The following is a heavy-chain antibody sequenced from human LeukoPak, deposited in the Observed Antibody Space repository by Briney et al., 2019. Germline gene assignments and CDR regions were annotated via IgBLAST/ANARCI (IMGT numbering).Heavy chain of an antibody. CDR3: ARAAWSATSKFDS. V-gene: IGHV1-2*02. CDR1: GYTFTDYY. CDR2: INPNSAGT. Sequence: GASVKVSCKASGYTFTDYYLHWLRQDPGQGLEWVGWINPNSAGTEYAQEFQGRVTMTRDTSNSTAYMELGRLRPDDTAVYYCARAAWSATSKFDSWGQGTRVTVSS. J-gene: IGHJ5*01. D-gene: IGHD6-13*01.